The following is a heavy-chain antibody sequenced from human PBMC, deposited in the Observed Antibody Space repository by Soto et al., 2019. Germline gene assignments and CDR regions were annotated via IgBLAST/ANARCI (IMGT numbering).Heavy chain of an antibody. J-gene: IGHJ3*02. CDR1: GFTFSSYW. CDR2: IKQDGSEK. D-gene: IGHD3-9*01. V-gene: IGHV3-7*01. CDR3: ARGLDDILTGYSVPDAFDI. Sequence: GGSLRLSCAASGFTFSSYWMSWVRQAPGKGLEWVANIKQDGSEKYYVDSVKGRFTISRDNAKNSLYLQMNSLRAEDTAVYYCARGLDDILTGYSVPDAFDIWGQGTMVTVSS.